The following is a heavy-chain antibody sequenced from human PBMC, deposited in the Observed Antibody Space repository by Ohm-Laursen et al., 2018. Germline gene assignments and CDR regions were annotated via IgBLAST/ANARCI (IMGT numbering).Heavy chain of an antibody. CDR2: IFHSGFT. D-gene: IGHD3-22*01. CDR3: ARDLNWYDSSGYSSNWLDP. V-gene: IGHV4-38-2*01. CDR1: SNSINSGYY. Sequence: SETLSLTCVVSSNSINSGYYWGWIRQPPGKGLEWIGSIFHSGFTYYNPSLKSRVTISVDTSKNQFYLKLSSVTAADTAVYYCARDLNWYDSSGYSSNWLDPWGQGTLVTVSS. J-gene: IGHJ5*02.